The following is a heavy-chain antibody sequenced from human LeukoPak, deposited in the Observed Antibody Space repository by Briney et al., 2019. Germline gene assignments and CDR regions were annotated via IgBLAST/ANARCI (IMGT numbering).Heavy chain of an antibody. CDR1: GYTFTGYY. D-gene: IGHD3-22*01. CDR3: ARDYYDSSGYYYFYYYYGMDV. Sequence: GASVKVSCKASGYTFTGYYMHWVRQAPGQGLEWMGWMNPNSGNTGYAQKFQGRVTMTRNTSISTAYMELSSLRSEDTAVYYCARDYYDSSGYYYFYYYYGMDVWGQGTTVTVSS. CDR2: MNPNSGNT. V-gene: IGHV1-8*02. J-gene: IGHJ6*02.